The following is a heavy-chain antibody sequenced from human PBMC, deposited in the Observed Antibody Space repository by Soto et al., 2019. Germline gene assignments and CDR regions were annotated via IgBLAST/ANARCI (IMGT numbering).Heavy chain of an antibody. CDR1: GFTFSSHS. D-gene: IGHD6-19*01. Sequence: EVQLVESGGGLVQPGGSLRLSCAASGFTFSSHSMNWVRQAPGKGLEWVSYISSSSSTIYYADSVKGRFTISRDNAKNSLYLQMNSLRDEDTAVYYCARDHDSSGWYDAFDIWGQGTMVTVSS. J-gene: IGHJ3*02. V-gene: IGHV3-48*02. CDR3: ARDHDSSGWYDAFDI. CDR2: ISSSSSTI.